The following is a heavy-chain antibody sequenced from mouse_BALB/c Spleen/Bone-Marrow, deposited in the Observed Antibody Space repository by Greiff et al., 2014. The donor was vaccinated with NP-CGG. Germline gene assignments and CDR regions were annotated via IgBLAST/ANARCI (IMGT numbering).Heavy chain of an antibody. Sequence: QVQLQQSGAELVKPGASVKISCKASGFTFTRNYIHWVKQRPGQGLEWIGWIYPANGNTKYNEKFKGKATITADKSSSTAYLQLSSLTSEDTAVYFCAKYFTGSQFAYWGQGTPLTVSA. CDR1: GFTFTRNY. D-gene: IGHD1-1*01. CDR2: IYPANGNT. CDR3: AKYFTGSQFAY. V-gene: IGHV1S50*01. J-gene: IGHJ3*01.